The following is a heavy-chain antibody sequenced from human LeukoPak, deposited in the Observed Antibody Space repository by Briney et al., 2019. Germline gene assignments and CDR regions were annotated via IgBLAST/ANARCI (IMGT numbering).Heavy chain of an antibody. Sequence: GASVKVSCKASGYTFTGYYMHWVRQAPGQGLEWIGWINPNSGSTNYAQKFQGRVTMTRDTSISTAYMELSRLRSDDTAVYYCARDDFRIYDSSGYSLHWGQGTQVTVSS. V-gene: IGHV1-2*02. CDR2: INPNSGST. J-gene: IGHJ4*02. CDR1: GYTFTGYY. CDR3: ARDDFRIYDSSGYSLH. D-gene: IGHD3-22*01.